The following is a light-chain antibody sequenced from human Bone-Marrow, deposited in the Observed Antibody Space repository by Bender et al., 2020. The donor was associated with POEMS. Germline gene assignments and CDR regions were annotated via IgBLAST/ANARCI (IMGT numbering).Light chain of an antibody. CDR1: DSNFGGNN. CDR2: SNY. V-gene: IGLV1-44*01. J-gene: IGLJ1*01. CDR3: YAYASSSTYV. Sequence: QSVLTQPPSASGTPGQSVIISCSGTDSNFGGNNVNWYQHLPGTAPRLVVYSNYPRPSGVSDRFSVSKSGNTASLTITWLQADEEAGYYCYAYASSSTYVFGTGTEGSV.